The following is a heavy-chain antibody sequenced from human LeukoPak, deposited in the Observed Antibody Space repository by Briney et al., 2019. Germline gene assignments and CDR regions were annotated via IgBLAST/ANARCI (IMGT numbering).Heavy chain of an antibody. Sequence: KPSETLSLTCTVSGGSMSSGNYCWTWIRQLPGKGLEWIGYIFYSGTIYYNPSLKGRISMSVDTSEKQFSLKVYSVTVADTAVYYCARDHPPPRIAPAEWGQGTLVAVSS. CDR1: GGSMSSGNYC. CDR2: IFYSGTI. J-gene: IGHJ4*02. D-gene: IGHD6-13*01. CDR3: ARDHPPPRIAPAE. V-gene: IGHV4-31*03.